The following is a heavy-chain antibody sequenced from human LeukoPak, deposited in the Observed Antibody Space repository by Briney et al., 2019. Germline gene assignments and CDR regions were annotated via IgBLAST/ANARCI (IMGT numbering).Heavy chain of an antibody. CDR1: GGSISHYY. CDR2: IYYSGTT. V-gene: IGHV4-59*01. Sequence: SETLSLTCTVSGGSISHYYWSWIRQPPGKGLEWIGYIYYSGTTNYNPSLRSRVTISVDTSKNQFSLKLNSVTAADTAVYYCAREDPRTKVPEGMDVWGQGTTVTVSS. CDR3: AREDPRTKVPEGMDV. D-gene: IGHD4/OR15-4a*01. J-gene: IGHJ6*02.